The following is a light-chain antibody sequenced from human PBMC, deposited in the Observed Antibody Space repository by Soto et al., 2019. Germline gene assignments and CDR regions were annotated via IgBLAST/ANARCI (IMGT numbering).Light chain of an antibody. Sequence: IVLTQSPGTLSLSPGERATLSCRASQSVTSDYLAWYQQKPGQPARLLIYGASNRATAIADRFSGSRSATDFTLTISRVDPEDFAVYYCQQYGSSPYTFGQGTRLDI. J-gene: IGKJ2*01. CDR2: GAS. CDR3: QQYGSSPYT. CDR1: QSVTSDY. V-gene: IGKV3-20*01.